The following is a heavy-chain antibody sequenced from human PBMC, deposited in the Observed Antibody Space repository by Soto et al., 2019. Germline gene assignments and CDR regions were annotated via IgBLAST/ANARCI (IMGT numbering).Heavy chain of an antibody. CDR3: AKAVSSGSYFSCNDY. V-gene: IGHV3-23*01. Sequence: EVQLLESGGGLVQPGGSLRLSCAASGFTFSSYAMSWVRQAPGKGLEWVSAISGSGGSTYYADSVKGRFTISRDNSKNTRYRQRNSLIAEDTAVYYCAKAVSSGSYFSCNDYWGQGTLVTVSS. CDR2: ISGSGGST. CDR1: GFTFSSYA. D-gene: IGHD1-26*01. J-gene: IGHJ4*02.